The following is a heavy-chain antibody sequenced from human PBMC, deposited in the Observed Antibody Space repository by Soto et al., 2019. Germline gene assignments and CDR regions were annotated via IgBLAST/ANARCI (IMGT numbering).Heavy chain of an antibody. J-gene: IGHJ5*02. D-gene: IGHD2-15*01. CDR1: GGSVSSGSYY. V-gene: IGHV4-61*01. Sequence: SETLSLTCTVSGGSVSSGSYYWSWIRQPPGKGLEWIGYINNVYNSGSNNYNPSLTSRVSMSVDTSKNQFSLKLSSVTPADTAVYYWARGYCTGGSCYSIWFDPWGQGTLVTVSS. CDR2: INNVYNSGSN. CDR3: ARGYCTGGSCYSIWFDP.